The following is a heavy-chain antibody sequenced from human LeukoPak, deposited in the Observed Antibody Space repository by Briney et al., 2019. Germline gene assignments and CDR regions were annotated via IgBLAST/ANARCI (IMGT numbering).Heavy chain of an antibody. CDR2: ISGSGGIT. CDR1: GFTFSSYA. J-gene: IGHJ4*02. Sequence: GGSLRLSCAASGFTFSSYAMSWVRQAPGKGLEWVSAISGSGGITYYAGSVKGRFTISRDNSKNTLYLQMNGLRAEDTAVYYCAKDRFSRLDYWGQGTLVTVSS. V-gene: IGHV3-23*01. CDR3: AKDRFSRLDY.